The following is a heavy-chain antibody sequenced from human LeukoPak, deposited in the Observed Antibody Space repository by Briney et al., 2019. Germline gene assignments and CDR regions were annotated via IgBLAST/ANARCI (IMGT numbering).Heavy chain of an antibody. CDR3: ARVRRDGYNPFDY. CDR2: IYYSGST. CDR1: GGSISSGGYY. Sequence: SETLSLTCTVSGGSISSGGYYWSWIRQHPGTGLEWIGYIYYSGSTYYNPSLKSRVTISVDTSKNQFSLKLSSVTAADTAVYYCARVRRDGYNPFDYWGQGTLVTVSS. D-gene: IGHD5-24*01. J-gene: IGHJ4*02. V-gene: IGHV4-31*03.